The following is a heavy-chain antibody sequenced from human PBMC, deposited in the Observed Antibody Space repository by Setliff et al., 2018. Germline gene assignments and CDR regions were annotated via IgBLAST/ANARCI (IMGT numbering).Heavy chain of an antibody. Sequence: GGSLRLSCAASGFTFSNYAMNWVRQAPGKGLEWVSLIYSGGGSTFYADSVKGRFTISRDNSKNTLYLQMNSLRAEDTAIYYCARSPANGGHDAFDVWGQGTMVTVSS. CDR1: GFTFSNYA. CDR2: IYSGGGST. V-gene: IGHV3-23*03. CDR3: ARSPANGGHDAFDV. J-gene: IGHJ3*01. D-gene: IGHD6-25*01.